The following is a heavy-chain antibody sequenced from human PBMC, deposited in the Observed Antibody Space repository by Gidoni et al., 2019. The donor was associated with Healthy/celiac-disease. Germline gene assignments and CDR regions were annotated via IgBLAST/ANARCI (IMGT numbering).Heavy chain of an antibody. J-gene: IGHJ4*02. CDR2: IYSGGST. Sequence: EVQLVESGGGLVQPGGSLRLSCAASGFTVSSNYMSWVRQAPGKGLEWVSVIYSGGSTYYADSVKGRFTISRDNSKNTLYLQMNSLRAEDTAVYYCARGDRASGLFDLYFDYWGQGTLVTVSS. CDR3: ARGDRASGLFDLYFDY. V-gene: IGHV3-66*02. CDR1: GFTVSSNY. D-gene: IGHD3-22*01.